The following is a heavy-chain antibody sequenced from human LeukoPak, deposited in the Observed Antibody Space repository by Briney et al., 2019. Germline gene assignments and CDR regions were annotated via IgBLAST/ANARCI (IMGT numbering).Heavy chain of an antibody. J-gene: IGHJ5*02. CDR2: IYYSGST. Sequence: TSETLSLTCTVSGGSISSYYWSWIRQPPGKGLEWLGYIYYSGSTSYNPFLKSRVTISVDTSKNQFSLNLSSVTAADTAVYYCAREATMVRGLSWFDPWGQGTLVTVSS. CDR3: AREATMVRGLSWFDP. D-gene: IGHD3-10*01. V-gene: IGHV4-59*12. CDR1: GGSISSYY.